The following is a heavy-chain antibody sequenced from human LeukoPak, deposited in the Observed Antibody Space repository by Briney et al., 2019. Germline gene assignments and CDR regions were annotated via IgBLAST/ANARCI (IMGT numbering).Heavy chain of an antibody. CDR2: ISSSSSYI. D-gene: IGHD1-26*01. J-gene: IGHJ6*03. CDR1: GFTFSSYS. CDR3: AKEGGSQNYYYYYMDV. V-gene: IGHV3-21*01. Sequence: GGSLRLSCAASGFTFSSYSMNWVRQAPGKGLEWVSSISSSSSYIYYADSVRGRFTISRDNSKTTLFLQMNSLRAEDTAVYYCAKEGGSQNYYYYYMDVWGKGTTVTVSS.